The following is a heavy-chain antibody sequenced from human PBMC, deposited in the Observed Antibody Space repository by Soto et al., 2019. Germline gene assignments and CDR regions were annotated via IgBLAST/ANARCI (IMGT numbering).Heavy chain of an antibody. V-gene: IGHV3-48*01. Sequence: PGGSLRLSCVGSGFIVDDYAMHWVRQAPGKGLEWVSYISSSSSTIFYTDSVKGRFTISRDNSKNTLYLQMNSLRAEDTAVYYCANSKGDDSGYDFIFHYWGQGTLVTVSS. CDR3: ANSKGDDSGYDFIFHY. CDR1: GFIVDDYA. CDR2: ISSSSSTI. D-gene: IGHD5-12*01. J-gene: IGHJ4*02.